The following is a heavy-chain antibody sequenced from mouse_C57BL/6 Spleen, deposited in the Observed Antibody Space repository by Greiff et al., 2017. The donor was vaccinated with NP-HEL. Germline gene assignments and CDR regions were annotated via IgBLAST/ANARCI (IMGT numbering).Heavy chain of an antibody. J-gene: IGHJ2*01. V-gene: IGHV1-64*01. CDR2: IHPNSGST. CDR3: ARSGYDYDGVDY. Sequence: QVQLKQPGAELVKPGASVKLSCTASGYTFTSYWMHWVKQRPGQGLEWIGMIHPNSGSTNYNEKFKSKATLTVDKSSSTAYMQLSSLTSEDSAVYYCARSGYDYDGVDYWGQGTTLTVSS. CDR1: GYTFTSYW. D-gene: IGHD2-4*01.